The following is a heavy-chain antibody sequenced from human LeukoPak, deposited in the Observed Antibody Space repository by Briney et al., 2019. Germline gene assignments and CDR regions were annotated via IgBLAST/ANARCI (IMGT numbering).Heavy chain of an antibody. CDR1: GFTFCSSV. J-gene: IGHJ4*02. V-gene: IGHV3-30*04. Sequence: GGSLRLSCSTAGFTFCSSVIHWVRQAPGKGLEWVAVTSYDGNNQYYADSVKGRCTISRDDSKNTVYLQMNSLRPDDTAVYYCARSPNYYYFDSWGQGTLVTVSS. CDR3: ARSPNYYYFDS. D-gene: IGHD5-24*01. CDR2: TSYDGNNQ.